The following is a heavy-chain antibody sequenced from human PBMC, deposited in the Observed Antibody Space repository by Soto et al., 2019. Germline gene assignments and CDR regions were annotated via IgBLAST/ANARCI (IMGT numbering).Heavy chain of an antibody. V-gene: IGHV5-51*01. J-gene: IGHJ3*01. CDR3: ALSGSGHVASDF. Sequence: GESLNISCQATGYMFTPYGIGWVRQMPGKGLEWMGIIYPSDSDTTYHPSMQGHVTVSVDKSVSTAYVHWSSLRAPDTAMYYCALSGSGHVASDFWGQGTMVTVSS. CDR2: IYPSDSDT. CDR1: GYMFTPYG. D-gene: IGHD3-10*01.